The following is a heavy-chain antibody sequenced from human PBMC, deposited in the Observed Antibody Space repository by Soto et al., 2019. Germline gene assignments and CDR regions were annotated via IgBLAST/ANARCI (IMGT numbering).Heavy chain of an antibody. J-gene: IGHJ4*02. D-gene: IGHD1-1*01. CDR3: ARDEEGTGTELHYRH. V-gene: IGHV3-30*03. CDR1: GFTFSSYG. CDR2: ISYDGSNK. Sequence: PGGSLRLSCAASGFTFSSYGMHWVRQAPGKGLEWVAVISYDGSNKYYADSVKSRFTISRDNSKNTLYLQMNSLRAEDTAVYYCARDEEGTGTELHYRHWGQGTLVTVSS.